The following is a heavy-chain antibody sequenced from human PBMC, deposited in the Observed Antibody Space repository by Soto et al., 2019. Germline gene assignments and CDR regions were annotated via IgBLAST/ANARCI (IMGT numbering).Heavy chain of an antibody. CDR3: ARGRYGDY. J-gene: IGHJ4*02. CDR2: ISAHNGNT. CDR1: GYAFTTYG. Sequence: QVHLVQSGAEVKKPGASVKVSCKGSGYAFTTYGITWVRQAPGQGLEWMGWISAHNGNTNYAQKLQGRVTVTRDTSTSTAYMELRSLRSDDTAVYYCARGRYGDYWGQGALVTVSP. D-gene: IGHD1-1*01. V-gene: IGHV1-18*01.